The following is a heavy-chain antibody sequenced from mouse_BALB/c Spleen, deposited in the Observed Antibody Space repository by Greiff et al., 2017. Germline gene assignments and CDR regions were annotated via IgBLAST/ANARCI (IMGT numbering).Heavy chain of an antibody. D-gene: IGHD2-1*01. Sequence: QVQLQQSGAELVRPGTSVKISCKASGYTFTNYWLGWVKQRPGHGLEWIGDIYPGGGYTNYNEKFKGKATLTADTSSSTAYMQLSSLTSEDSAVYFCARRRYCNYKRAWFAYWGQGTLVTVSA. V-gene: IGHV1-63*02. J-gene: IGHJ3*01. CDR3: ARRRYCNYKRAWFAY. CDR2: IYPGGGYT. CDR1: GYTFTNYW.